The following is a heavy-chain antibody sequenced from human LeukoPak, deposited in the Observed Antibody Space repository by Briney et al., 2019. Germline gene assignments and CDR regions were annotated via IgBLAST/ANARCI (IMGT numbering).Heavy chain of an antibody. D-gene: IGHD3-10*01. CDR1: GGTFSSYA. V-gene: IGHV1-69*13. Sequence: GASVKVSCKASGGTFSSYAISWVRQAPGQGLEWMGGIIPIFGTANYAQKFQGRVTITADESTSTAYMELSSLRSEDTAVYYCARAQKRYGSGSYYSYYYGMDVWGQGTTVTVSS. CDR3: ARAQKRYGSGSYYSYYYGMDV. CDR2: IIPIFGTA. J-gene: IGHJ6*02.